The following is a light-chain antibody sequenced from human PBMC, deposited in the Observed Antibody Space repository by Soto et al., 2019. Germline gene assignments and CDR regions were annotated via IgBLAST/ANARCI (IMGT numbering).Light chain of an antibody. J-gene: IGLJ1*01. V-gene: IGLV2-8*01. CDR3: SSYAGSNVYV. Sequence: QSVLTQPPSASGSPGQSVTISCTGTSSDVGGYDYVSWYQQHPGKAPKLLIYEVTERPSGVPDRFSGSKSGNTASLTVSGLQAEDEAEYYCSSYAGSNVYVFGTGTKFTVL. CDR2: EVT. CDR1: SSDVGGYDY.